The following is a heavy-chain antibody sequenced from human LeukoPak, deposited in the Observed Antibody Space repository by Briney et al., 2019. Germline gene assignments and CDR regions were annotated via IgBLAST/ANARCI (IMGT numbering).Heavy chain of an antibody. CDR1: GITISRYA. V-gene: IGHV3-23*01. D-gene: IGHD2-2*01. Sequence: PGGSLRLSCAASGITISRYAMSWVRQAPGKGLEWVSAISGSGGSTYYADSVKGRFTISRDNSKNTLYLQMNSLRAEDTAVYYCAKGHDCSSTSCPYWSCSCWGQGTLVTVST. CDR3: AKGHDCSSTSCPYWSCSC. J-gene: IGHJ4*02. CDR2: ISGSGGST.